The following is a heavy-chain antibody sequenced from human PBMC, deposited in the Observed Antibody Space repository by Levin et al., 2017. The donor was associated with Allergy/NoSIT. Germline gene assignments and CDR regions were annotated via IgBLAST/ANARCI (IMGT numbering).Heavy chain of an antibody. CDR3: ARASGYSYGPFDY. J-gene: IGHJ4*02. V-gene: IGHV4-34*01. D-gene: IGHD5-18*01. CDR2: INHSGST. CDR1: GGSFSGYY. Sequence: SQTLSLPCAVYGGSFSGYYWSWIRQPPGKGLEWIGEINHSGSTNYNPSLKSRVTISVDTSKNQFSLKLSSVTAADTAVYYCARASGYSYGPFDYWGQGTLVTVSS.